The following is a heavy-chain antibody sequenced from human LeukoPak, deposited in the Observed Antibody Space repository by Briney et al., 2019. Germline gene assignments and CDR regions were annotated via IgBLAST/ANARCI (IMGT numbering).Heavy chain of an antibody. CDR2: INHSGST. J-gene: IGHJ4*02. Sequence: PSETLSLTCAVYGGSFSGYYWSWIRQPPGKGLEWIGEINHSGSTNYNPSLKSRVTISVDTSKNQFSLKLSSVTAADTAVYYCARGYGPGDYWGQGTLVTVSS. V-gene: IGHV4-34*01. CDR3: ARGYGPGDY. D-gene: IGHD3-10*01. CDR1: GGSFSGYY.